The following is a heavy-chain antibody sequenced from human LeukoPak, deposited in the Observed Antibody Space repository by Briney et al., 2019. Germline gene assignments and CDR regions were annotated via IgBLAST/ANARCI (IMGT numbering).Heavy chain of an antibody. J-gene: IGHJ4*02. CDR1: GGSFSGYY. Sequence: SETLSLTCAVYGGSFSGYYWSWIRQPPGKGLEWIGEINHSGSTNYNPSLRSRVTISVDTSKNQFSLKLSSVTAEDTAVYYCATGGVTTPPPGPKGDSWGQGTLVTVSS. V-gene: IGHV4-34*01. D-gene: IGHD4-11*01. CDR3: ATGGVTTPPPGPKGDS. CDR2: INHSGST.